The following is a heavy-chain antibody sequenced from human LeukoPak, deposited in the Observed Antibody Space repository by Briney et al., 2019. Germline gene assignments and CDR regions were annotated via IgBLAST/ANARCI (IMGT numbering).Heavy chain of an antibody. Sequence: GASVKVSCKASGYTFTGYYMHWVRQAPGKGLEWMGGFDPEDGETIYAQKFQGRVTMTEDTSTDTAYMELSSLRSEDTAVYYCATVLYNWNYDYWGQGTLVTVSS. V-gene: IGHV1-24*01. CDR1: GYTFTGYY. J-gene: IGHJ4*02. D-gene: IGHD1-7*01. CDR2: FDPEDGET. CDR3: ATVLYNWNYDY.